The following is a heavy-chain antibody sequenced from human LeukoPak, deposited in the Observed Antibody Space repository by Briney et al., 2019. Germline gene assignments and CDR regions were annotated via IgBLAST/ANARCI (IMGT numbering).Heavy chain of an antibody. CDR1: GCSISGYY. CDR3: ARTPVTTDNWFDP. D-gene: IGHD4-17*01. CDR2: IYTSGST. J-gene: IGHJ5*02. V-gene: IGHV4-4*07. Sequence: SETLSLTCTVSGCSISGYYWSWIRQPAGKGLEWIGRIYTSGSTNYNPSLKSRVTMSVDTSKNQFSLKLSSVTAADTAVYYCARTPVTTDNWFDPWGQGTLVTVSS.